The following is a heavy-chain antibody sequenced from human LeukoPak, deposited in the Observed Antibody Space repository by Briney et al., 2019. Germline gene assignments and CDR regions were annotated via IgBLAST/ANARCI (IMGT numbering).Heavy chain of an antibody. V-gene: IGHV4-4*02. Sequence: PSETLSLTCAVSGGSFSRNYCWSWVRQPPGKGLQWIGEVYHGGFTNYNPSLKSRVAISMGNSKNQFSLKLSAVTAADTAVYYCARRRAEGGSNGHYNWFDPWGQGILVTVSS. CDR2: VYHGGFT. J-gene: IGHJ5*02. CDR3: ARRRAEGGSNGHYNWFDP. CDR1: GGSFSRNYC. D-gene: IGHD6-13*01.